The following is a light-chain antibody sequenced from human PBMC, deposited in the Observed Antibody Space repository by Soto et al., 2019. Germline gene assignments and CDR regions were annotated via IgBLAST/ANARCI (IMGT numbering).Light chain of an antibody. CDR2: AAS. Sequence: DIQLTQSPSFLSASVGDRVTITCRASQDINTYLAGYQQKPGKAPKLLIFAASTLHNGVPSRFSGSGSGTEFTLTITSLQPEDFATYYCQQRKSYPITFGQGTRLEIK. CDR3: QQRKSYPIT. J-gene: IGKJ5*01. V-gene: IGKV1-9*01. CDR1: QDINTY.